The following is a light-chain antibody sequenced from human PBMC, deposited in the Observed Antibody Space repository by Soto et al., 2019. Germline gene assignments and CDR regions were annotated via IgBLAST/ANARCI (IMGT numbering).Light chain of an antibody. CDR2: DVS. J-gene: IGLJ1*01. CDR1: STDVGGY. Sequence: QSALTQPRSVSGSPGQSVTISCTGTSTDVGGYVSWYQQHPGKAPKVMIYDVSERPSGVPDRFSGSKSGNTASLTISGLQAEDEADYYCCSYAGSPRYVLGTGTKLTVL. V-gene: IGLV2-11*01. CDR3: CSYAGSPRYV.